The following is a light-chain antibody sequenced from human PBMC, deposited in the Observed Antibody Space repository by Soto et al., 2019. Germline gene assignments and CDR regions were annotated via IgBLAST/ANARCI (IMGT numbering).Light chain of an antibody. J-gene: IGKJ1*01. CDR1: QGISNY. Sequence: DIQMTQSPSSLSASVGDRVTITCRASQGISNYLAWYQQKPGKVPNLLIYAASTLQSGVPYRLSSSRSGAEFTLTISSLQPEDVSTYYCQTYNPAPPTFGQGTKVAIK. CDR3: QTYNPAPPT. CDR2: AAS. V-gene: IGKV1-27*01.